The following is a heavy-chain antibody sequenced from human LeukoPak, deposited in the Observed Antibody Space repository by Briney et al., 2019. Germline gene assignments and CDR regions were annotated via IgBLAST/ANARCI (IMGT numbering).Heavy chain of an antibody. D-gene: IGHD6-19*01. CDR1: GFTVSTNY. CDR3: ARSSYPYYFDY. Sequence: PGGSLRLSCAASGFTVSTNYMSWVRQAPGKGLEWVSIIYTGGNTYYADSVKGRFTISRDNARNTLYLQMNSLRAEDTAVYYCARSSYPYYFDYWGQGTLVTVSS. J-gene: IGHJ4*02. V-gene: IGHV3-53*01. CDR2: IYTGGNT.